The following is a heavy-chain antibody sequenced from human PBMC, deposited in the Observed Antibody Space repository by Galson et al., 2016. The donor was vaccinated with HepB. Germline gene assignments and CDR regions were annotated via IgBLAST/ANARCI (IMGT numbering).Heavy chain of an antibody. V-gene: IGHV3-30*18. J-gene: IGHJ3*02. D-gene: IGHD3-3*02. CDR2: ISFNGGTN. Sequence: SLRLSCAASGFSFSDFGMHWVRQAPGKGLEWVAAISFNGGTNKRAVSLKGRFSISRDNSKNTLYLEMSSLSADDTAVYYCAKELGVFDAFDIWGQGTTVTVSS. CDR1: GFSFSDFG. CDR3: AKELGVFDAFDI.